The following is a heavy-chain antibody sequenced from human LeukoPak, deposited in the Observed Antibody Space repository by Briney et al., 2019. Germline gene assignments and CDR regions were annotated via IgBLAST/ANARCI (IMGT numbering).Heavy chain of an antibody. CDR3: AKSYGDYTLFDY. CDR2: IGGSGGST. J-gene: IGHJ4*02. Sequence: GGSLRLSCAASGFTFSSYAMSWVRQAPGKGLEWVSVIGGSGGSTYYADSVKGRFSISRDNSKNTLYLQMNSLRAEDTAVYYCAKSYGDYTLFDYWGQGTLVAVSS. CDR1: GFTFSSYA. D-gene: IGHD4-17*01. V-gene: IGHV3-23*01.